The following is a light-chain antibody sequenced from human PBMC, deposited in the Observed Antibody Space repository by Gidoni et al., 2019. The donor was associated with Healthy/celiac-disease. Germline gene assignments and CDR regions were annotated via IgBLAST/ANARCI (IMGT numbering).Light chain of an antibody. CDR3: QVWDSSSDHVV. V-gene: IGLV3-21*03. Sequence: SYVLTQPPSVSVAPGKTARITWGGNNIGSKSVHWYQQKPGQAPVLVGYDDSDRPSGIPARFSGSNAGNTATLTSSRVEAGDEADYYCQVWDSSSDHVVFGGGTKLTVL. CDR1: NIGSKS. CDR2: DDS. J-gene: IGLJ2*01.